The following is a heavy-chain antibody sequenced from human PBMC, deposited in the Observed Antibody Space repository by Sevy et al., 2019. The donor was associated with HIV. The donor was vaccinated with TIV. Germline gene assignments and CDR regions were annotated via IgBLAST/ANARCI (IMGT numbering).Heavy chain of an antibody. J-gene: IGHJ5*02. CDR3: ARDIVVVVAARRSSWFDP. D-gene: IGHD2-15*01. CDR2: ISSSSSYI. CDR1: GFTFSSYS. V-gene: IGHV3-21*01. Sequence: GGSLRLSCAASGFTFSSYSMDWVRQAPGKGLEWVSSISSSSSYIYYADSVKGRFTISRDNAKNSLYQQMNSLRAEDTAVYYCARDIVVVVAARRSSWFDPWGQGTLVTVSS.